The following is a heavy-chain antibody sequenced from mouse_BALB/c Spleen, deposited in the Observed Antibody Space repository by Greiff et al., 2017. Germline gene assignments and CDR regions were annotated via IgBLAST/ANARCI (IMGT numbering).Heavy chain of an antibody. CDR2: IYPGNSDT. CDR1: GYSFTSYW. J-gene: IGHJ3*01. V-gene: IGHV1-5*01. Sequence: EVQLQQSGTVLARPGASVKMSCKASGYSFTSYWMHWVKQRPGQGLEWIGAIYPGNSDTSYNQKFKGKAKLTAVTSASTAYMELSSLTNEDSAVYYCTRPGAYYRYPPFAYWGQGTLVTVSA. CDR3: TRPGAYYRYPPFAY. D-gene: IGHD2-14*01.